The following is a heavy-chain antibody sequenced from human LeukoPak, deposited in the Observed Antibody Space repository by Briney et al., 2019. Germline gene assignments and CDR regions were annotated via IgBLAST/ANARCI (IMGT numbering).Heavy chain of an antibody. CDR1: GFTFSSCA. Sequence: PGGSLRLSCAASGFTFSSCAMSWVRQAPGKGLEWVSAISGSADGTYYADSVTGRFTISRDNSKNTLYLQMNSLRAEDTAVYYCAKDLVLAAAVNYDYWGQGTLVTVSS. CDR2: ISGSADGT. V-gene: IGHV3-23*01. D-gene: IGHD6-13*01. J-gene: IGHJ4*02. CDR3: AKDLVLAAAVNYDY.